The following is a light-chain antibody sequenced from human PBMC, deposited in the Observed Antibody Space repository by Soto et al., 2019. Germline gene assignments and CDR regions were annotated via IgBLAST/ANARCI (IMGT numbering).Light chain of an antibody. Sequence: QSALTQPASVSGSPGQSITISCTGTSSDVGSYNLVTWYQHHPGKVPKLMIYENIKRPSGVSDRFSGSKSGNTASLTISGLQAEDEADYYCCSYAGSGNWAFGGGTKLTVL. V-gene: IGLV2-23*01. CDR3: CSYAGSGNWA. J-gene: IGLJ3*02. CDR2: ENI. CDR1: SSDVGSYNL.